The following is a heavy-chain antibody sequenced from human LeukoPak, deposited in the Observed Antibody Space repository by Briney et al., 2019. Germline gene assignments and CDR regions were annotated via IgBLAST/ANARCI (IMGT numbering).Heavy chain of an antibody. CDR1: GGTFSSYA. J-gene: IGHJ4*02. D-gene: IGHD4-17*01. CDR3: ARGGATVTEYYFDY. Sequence: SVKVSCKASGGTFSSYAISWVRQAPGQGLEWMGRIIPILGIANYAQKFQGRVTITADKSTSTAYMGLSSLRSEDTAVYYCARGGATVTEYYFDYWGQGTLVTVSS. V-gene: IGHV1-69*04. CDR2: IIPILGIA.